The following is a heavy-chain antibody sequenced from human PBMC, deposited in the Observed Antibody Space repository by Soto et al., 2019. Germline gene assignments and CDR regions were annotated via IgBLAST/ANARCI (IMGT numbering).Heavy chain of an antibody. CDR3: AHSLIGYYYDSSGSNWFDP. Sequence: QITLKESGPTLVKPTQTLTLTCTFSGFSLSTSGVGVGWIRQPPGKALEWLALIYWDDDKRYSPSLKSRLTITKDTSKNQVVLIMTNMDPVDTATYYCAHSLIGYYYDSSGSNWFDPWGQGTLVTVSS. CDR1: GFSLSTSGVG. V-gene: IGHV2-5*02. CDR2: IYWDDDK. J-gene: IGHJ5*02. D-gene: IGHD3-22*01.